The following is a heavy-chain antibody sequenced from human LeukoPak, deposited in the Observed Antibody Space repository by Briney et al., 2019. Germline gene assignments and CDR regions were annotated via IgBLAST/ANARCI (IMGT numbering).Heavy chain of an antibody. D-gene: IGHD1-26*01. CDR2: IKRDGSEK. Sequence: GGSLRLSCAAPGFTLRTYWMSWVRQAPGKGLEWVASIKRDGSEKYYVDSEKGRFTISRDNAKNSLYLQMNSLRAEDTAVYYCARGGSYLSAFDIWGQGTMVTVSS. CDR1: GFTLRTYW. V-gene: IGHV3-7*03. J-gene: IGHJ3*02. CDR3: ARGGSYLSAFDI.